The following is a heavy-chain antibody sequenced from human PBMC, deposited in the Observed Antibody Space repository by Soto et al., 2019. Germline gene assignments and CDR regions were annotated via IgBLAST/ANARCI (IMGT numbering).Heavy chain of an antibody. Sequence: PGGSLRLSCAASGFTFSTYAMHWVRQAPGNTLEFVSAISSNGGSTYYANSVKGRFTISRDNSKNTVYLQMNSLRLEDTAVYYCARGPSYSDSYFDHWGQGTLVTVSS. CDR3: ARGPSYSDSYFDH. D-gene: IGHD4-17*01. V-gene: IGHV3-64*01. CDR1: GFTFSTYA. J-gene: IGHJ4*02. CDR2: ISSNGGST.